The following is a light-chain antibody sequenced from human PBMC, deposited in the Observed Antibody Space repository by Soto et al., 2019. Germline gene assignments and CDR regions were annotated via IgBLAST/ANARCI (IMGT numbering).Light chain of an antibody. V-gene: IGLV1-40*01. CDR1: SSNIGAGYD. CDR3: QSYDSSLSGSV. Sequence: QSVLTQPPSVSGAPGQRVTISCTGSSSNIGAGYDVHWCQQLPGTAPKLLIYGNSNRPSGVPDRFSGSKSGTSASLAITGLQAEDVADYYCQSYDSSLSGSVFGGGTQLTVL. J-gene: IGLJ7*01. CDR2: GNS.